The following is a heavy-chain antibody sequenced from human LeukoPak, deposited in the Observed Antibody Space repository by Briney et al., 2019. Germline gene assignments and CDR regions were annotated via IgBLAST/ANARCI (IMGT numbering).Heavy chain of an antibody. J-gene: IGHJ4*02. V-gene: IGHV3-43*02. Sequence: HPGGSLRLSCAASGFTFDDYAMHWVRQAPGKGLEWVSVISGDGGSTYYADSVKGRFTISRDNSKNSLYLHMNSLRTEDTALYYCAKGGIQLSPGEADFFDYWGQGTLVTVSS. CDR1: GFTFDDYA. D-gene: IGHD5-18*01. CDR2: ISGDGGST. CDR3: AKGGIQLSPGEADFFDY.